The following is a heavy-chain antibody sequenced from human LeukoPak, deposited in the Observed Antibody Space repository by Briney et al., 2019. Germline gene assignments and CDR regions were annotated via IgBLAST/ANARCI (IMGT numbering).Heavy chain of an antibody. CDR2: ISGSGGST. J-gene: IGHJ4*02. CDR3: ARDQAGSVHYADY. D-gene: IGHD3-10*01. Sequence: GGSLRLSCAASGFTFSSYGMSWVRQAPGKGLEWVSAISGSGGSTYYADSVKGRFTISRDYSKNTLYLHMNSLRAEDTAVYYCARDQAGSVHYADYWGQGTLVTVSS. V-gene: IGHV3-23*01. CDR1: GFTFSSYG.